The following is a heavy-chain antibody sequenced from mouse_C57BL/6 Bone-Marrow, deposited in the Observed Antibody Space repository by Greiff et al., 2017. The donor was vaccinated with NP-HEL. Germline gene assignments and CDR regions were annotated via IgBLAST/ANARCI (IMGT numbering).Heavy chain of an antibody. J-gene: IGHJ2*01. CDR2: IDPSDSYT. CDR3: ARSEDYSYFDY. V-gene: IGHV1-59*01. D-gene: IGHD2-13*01. Sequence: QVQLQQPGAELVRPGTSVKLSCKASGYTFTSYWMHWVKQRPGQGLEWIGVIDPSDSYTNYNQKFKGKATLTVDTSSSTAYMQLSSLTSEDSAVYYCARSEDYSYFDYWGQGTTLTVSS. CDR1: GYTFTSYW.